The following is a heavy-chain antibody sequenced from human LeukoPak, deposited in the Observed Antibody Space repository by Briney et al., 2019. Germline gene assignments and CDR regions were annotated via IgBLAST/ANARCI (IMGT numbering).Heavy chain of an antibody. CDR2: ISAYNGNT. D-gene: IGHD3-9*01. CDR1: GYTFTSYG. Sequence: ASVKVSCKASGYTFTSYGISWVRQAPGQGLEGMGWISAYNGNTNYAQKLQGRVTMTTDTSTSTAYMELRSLRSDDTAVYYCARDVYYDILTGDYYYYMDVWGKGTTVTVSS. CDR3: ARDVYYDILTGDYYYYMDV. J-gene: IGHJ6*03. V-gene: IGHV1-18*01.